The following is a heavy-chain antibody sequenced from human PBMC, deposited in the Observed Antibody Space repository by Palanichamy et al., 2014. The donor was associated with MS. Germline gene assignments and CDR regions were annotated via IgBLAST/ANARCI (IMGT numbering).Heavy chain of an antibody. CDR3: VKERERGYSYGYWFFDL. J-gene: IGHJ2*01. CDR2: VNFNGAST. D-gene: IGHD5-18*01. Sequence: EVQLVESWGRPGPAVGGPVRLSCSASGFTFSDYVFHWVRQAPGKGLAHVSAVNFNGASTYYADSVKGRFTISRDNSKNTVYLQMSSLRPEDTAVYYCVKERERGYSYGYWFFDLWGRGTLVTVSS. CDR1: GFTFSDYV. V-gene: IGHV3-64D*06.